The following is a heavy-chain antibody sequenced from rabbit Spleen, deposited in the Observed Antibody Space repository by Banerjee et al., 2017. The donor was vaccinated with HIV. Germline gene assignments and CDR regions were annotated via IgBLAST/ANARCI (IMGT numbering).Heavy chain of an antibody. J-gene: IGHJ4*01. V-gene: IGHV1S7*01. CDR3: ARDMGVAAGYYFNL. CDR1: GFDFGTYY. D-gene: IGHD4-1*01. CDR2: IDPVFGIA. Sequence: QLEESGGGLVQPGGSLKLSCKASGFDFGTYYMSWVRQAPGKGLEWIGYIDPVFGIAVYASWVNGRFTISSHNAQNTLYLQLNSLTAADTATYFCARDMGVAAGYYFNLWGPGTLVTVS.